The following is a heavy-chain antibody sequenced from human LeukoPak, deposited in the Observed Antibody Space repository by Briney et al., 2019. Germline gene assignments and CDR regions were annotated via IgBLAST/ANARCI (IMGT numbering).Heavy chain of an antibody. D-gene: IGHD4-17*01. Sequence: PGGSLRLSCAASGFTFSSYSMNWVRQAPGKGLEWVSYISSSSSTIYYADSVKGRFTISRDNAKNSLYLQMNSLRDEDTAVYYCARDYGYGDYTSDFDYWGQGTLVTVSS. CDR1: GFTFSSYS. CDR3: ARDYGYGDYTSDFDY. J-gene: IGHJ4*02. V-gene: IGHV3-48*02. CDR2: ISSSSSTI.